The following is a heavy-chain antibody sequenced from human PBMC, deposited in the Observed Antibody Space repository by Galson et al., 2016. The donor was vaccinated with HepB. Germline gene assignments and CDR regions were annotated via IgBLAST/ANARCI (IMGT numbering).Heavy chain of an antibody. J-gene: IGHJ4*02. Sequence: SETLSLTCTVSGGSISSYSWTWIRQPPGKGLEWIGCIYHSGSTNYNPSLKSRVTISVDMSKNQFSLRLSSVTAADTAVYYCARDRSDYDHFDYWGQGTLVTVSS. CDR1: GGSISSYS. CDR2: IYHSGST. V-gene: IGHV4-59*01. CDR3: ARDRSDYDHFDY. D-gene: IGHD4-17*01.